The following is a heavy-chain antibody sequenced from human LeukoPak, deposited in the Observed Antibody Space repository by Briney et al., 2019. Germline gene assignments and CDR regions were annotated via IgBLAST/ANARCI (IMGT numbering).Heavy chain of an antibody. Sequence: GGSLRLSCAASGFTFSSYAMHWVRQAPGKGLEWVAVISYDGSNKYYADSVKGRFTISRDNSKNTLYLQMNSLRAEDTAVYYRAREGLRGPHFDYWGQGTLVTVSS. J-gene: IGHJ4*02. CDR3: AREGLRGPHFDY. D-gene: IGHD5-18*01. CDR2: ISYDGSNK. V-gene: IGHV3-30*04. CDR1: GFTFSSYA.